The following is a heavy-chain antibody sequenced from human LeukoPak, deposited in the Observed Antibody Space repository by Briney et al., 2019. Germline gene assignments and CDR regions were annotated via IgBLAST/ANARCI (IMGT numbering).Heavy chain of an antibody. CDR3: AAIVGATEHRDY. CDR1: GFTFTSSA. CDR2: IVVGSGNT. Sequence: ASVKVSCKASGFTFTSSAVQWVRQARGQRLEWIGWIVVGSGNTNYAQKFQERVIITRDMSTSTAYMELSSLRSEDTAVYYCAAIVGATEHRDYWGQGTLVTVSS. D-gene: IGHD1-26*01. V-gene: IGHV1-58*01. J-gene: IGHJ4*02.